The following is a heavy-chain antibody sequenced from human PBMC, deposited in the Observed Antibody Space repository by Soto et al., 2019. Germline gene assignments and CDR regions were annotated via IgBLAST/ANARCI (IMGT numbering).Heavy chain of an antibody. CDR1: GFTFSSYA. CDR3: AKADDFWSGYVFYYYGMDV. J-gene: IGHJ6*02. V-gene: IGHV3-23*01. D-gene: IGHD3-3*01. CDR2: ISGSGGRT. Sequence: GGSLRLSCAASGFTFSSYAMSWVRQAPGKGLEWVSGISGSGGRTYYADSVKGRFTISRDNSKHTLYLQMNSLRAEDTAVYYFAKADDFWSGYVFYYYGMDVWGQGTTVTVSS.